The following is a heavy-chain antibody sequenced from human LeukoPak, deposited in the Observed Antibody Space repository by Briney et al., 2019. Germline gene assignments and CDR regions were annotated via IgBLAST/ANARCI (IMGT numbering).Heavy chain of an antibody. CDR2: ISGSGGST. Sequence: PGGSLRLSCAASGFTFSSYAMSWVSQAPGKGLEWVSAISGSGGSTYYADSVKGRFTISRDNSKNTLYLQMNSLRAEDTAVYYCAKIRGLGATTRNYFDYWGQGTLVTVSS. V-gene: IGHV3-23*01. CDR1: GFTFSSYA. D-gene: IGHD1-26*01. J-gene: IGHJ4*02. CDR3: AKIRGLGATTRNYFDY.